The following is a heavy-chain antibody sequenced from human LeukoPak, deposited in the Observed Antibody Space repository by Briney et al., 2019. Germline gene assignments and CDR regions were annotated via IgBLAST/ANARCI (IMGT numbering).Heavy chain of an antibody. CDR1: GFTGSSNY. V-gene: IGHV3-21*01. Sequence: GGSLRLSCAASGFTGSSNYMSWVRQAPGKGLEWVSSITSSGSYIYYRDSLKGRFTISRDNAKNSLYLQMNSLSDDDTAVYHCARGTDSGYDSTRSIDYWGQGALVTVSS. CDR2: ITSSGSYI. CDR3: ARGTDSGYDSTRSIDY. D-gene: IGHD5-12*01. J-gene: IGHJ4*02.